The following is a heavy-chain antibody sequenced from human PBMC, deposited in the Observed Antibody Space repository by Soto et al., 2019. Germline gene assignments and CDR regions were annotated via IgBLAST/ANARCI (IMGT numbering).Heavy chain of an antibody. J-gene: IGHJ6*02. D-gene: IGHD3-3*01. CDR3: ARPYYDFWSGYYTEPYYYYGMDV. V-gene: IGHV3-11*01. Sequence: GGSLRLSCAASGFTFSDYYMSWIRQAPGKGLEWVSYISSSGSTIYYADSVKGRFTISRDNAKNSLYLQMNSLRAEDTAVYYCARPYYDFWSGYYTEPYYYYGMDVWGQGTTVTVSS. CDR2: ISSSGSTI. CDR1: GFTFSDYY.